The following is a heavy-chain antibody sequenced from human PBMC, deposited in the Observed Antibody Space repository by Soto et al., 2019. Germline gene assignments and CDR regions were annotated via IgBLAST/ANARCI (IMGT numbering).Heavy chain of an antibody. V-gene: IGHV4-30-2*01. Sequence: SETLSLTCAVSCGSISSGGHSWSWIRQPPGKGLEWIGYIYHSGSTYYNPSLKSRVTISVDRSKNQFSLKLSSVTAADTAVYYCARGWWELPGDNYFDYWGQGTLVTVSS. D-gene: IGHD1-26*01. CDR3: ARGWWELPGDNYFDY. CDR1: CGSISSGGHS. CDR2: IYHSGST. J-gene: IGHJ4*02.